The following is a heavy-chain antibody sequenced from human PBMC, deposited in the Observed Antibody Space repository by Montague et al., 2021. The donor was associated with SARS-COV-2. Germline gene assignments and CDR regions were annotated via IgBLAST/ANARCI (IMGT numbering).Heavy chain of an antibody. J-gene: IGHJ6*02. CDR3: ARGVIMVQGVISRYYYYYGMDI. CDR1: GFTFSSYD. CDR2: IGTAGDT. D-gene: IGHD3-10*01. Sequence: SLRLSCAASGFTFSSYDMHWVRQATGKGLEWVSAIGTAGDTYYPGSVKGRFTISRENAKNSLYLQMNSLRAGDTAVYYCARGVIMVQGVISRYYYYYGMDIWGQGTTVTVSS. V-gene: IGHV3-13*04.